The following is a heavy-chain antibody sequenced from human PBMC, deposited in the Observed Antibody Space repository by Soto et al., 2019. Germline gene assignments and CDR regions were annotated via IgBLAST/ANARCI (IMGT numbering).Heavy chain of an antibody. Sequence: GWSLRLSCSAFGFTFSDYGMHWVRQAPGKGLEFVSAIKSKGDTTYYADSVRGRFTISRDNSKNTLYLQMSSLRGDDTAVYYCVIERALAVAEVYYFDYWGKGTLVTVPS. CDR1: GFTFSDYG. V-gene: IGHV3-64D*06. D-gene: IGHD6-19*01. J-gene: IGHJ4*02. CDR3: VIERALAVAEVYYFDY. CDR2: IKSKGDTT.